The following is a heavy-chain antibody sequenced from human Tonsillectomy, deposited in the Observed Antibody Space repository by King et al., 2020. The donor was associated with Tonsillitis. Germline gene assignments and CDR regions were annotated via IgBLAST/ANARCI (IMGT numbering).Heavy chain of an antibody. V-gene: IGHV3-23*04. CDR1: GLTFNNYA. J-gene: IGHJ4*02. CDR3: AKGRGDYVLGSNNYLDY. Sequence: VQLVESGGGLVQPGGSRRLSCAASGLTFNNYAMSWVRQAPGKGLEWVSAISGSGGATYYADSVKGRFTISRDNSRNTLYLQMNSLRAEDAAVYYCAKGRGDYVLGSNNYLDYWGQGTLLTVSS. D-gene: IGHD3-16*01. CDR2: ISGSGGAT.